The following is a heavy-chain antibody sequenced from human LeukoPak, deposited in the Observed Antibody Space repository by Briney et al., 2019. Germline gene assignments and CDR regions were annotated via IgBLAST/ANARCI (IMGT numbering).Heavy chain of an antibody. V-gene: IGHV3-9*01. CDR3: AKALTYSSSGKGFGI. CDR2: ISWNSGSI. D-gene: IGHD6-13*01. Sequence: GGSLRLSCVASGFTFDDYAMHWVRHAPGTGLEWVSGISWNSGSIGYADSVKGRFTISRDNAKNSLYLQMNSLRAEDTALYYCAKALTYSSSGKGFGIWGQGTMVTVSS. J-gene: IGHJ3*02. CDR1: GFTFDDYA.